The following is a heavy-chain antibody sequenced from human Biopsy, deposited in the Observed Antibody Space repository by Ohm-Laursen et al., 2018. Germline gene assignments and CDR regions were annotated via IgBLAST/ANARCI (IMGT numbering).Heavy chain of an antibody. V-gene: IGHV4-59*08. D-gene: IGHD5-12*01. CDR2: IHYTGHI. CDR3: ARNRVDVVKVTTIGWNFDL. CDR1: GDTISTYY. J-gene: IGHJ2*01. Sequence: SETLSLTCAVSGDTISTYYWNWIRQTPGKGLEWIGYIHYTGHIRINPSLNSRATISVDTSKDQFSLKLSSLTAADTAIYYCARNRVDVVKVTTIGWNFDLWGLGTLVTVS.